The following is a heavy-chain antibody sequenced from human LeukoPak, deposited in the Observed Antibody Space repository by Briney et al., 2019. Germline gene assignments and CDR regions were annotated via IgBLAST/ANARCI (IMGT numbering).Heavy chain of an antibody. CDR1: GFTFSSYA. D-gene: IGHD6-13*01. Sequence: PGRSLRLSCAASGFTFSSYAMHWVRQAPGKGLEWVAVISYDGSNKYYADSVKGRFTISRDSSKNTLYLQMNSLRTEDTAVYYCARDSPYSSNWEFDYWGQGTLVTVSS. CDR3: ARDSPYSSNWEFDY. J-gene: IGHJ4*02. CDR2: ISYDGSNK. V-gene: IGHV3-30-3*01.